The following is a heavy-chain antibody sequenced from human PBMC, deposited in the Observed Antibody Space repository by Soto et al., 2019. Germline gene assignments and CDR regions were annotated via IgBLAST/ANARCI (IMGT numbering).Heavy chain of an antibody. CDR3: ARSWGGSYYDSSGYHPGV. D-gene: IGHD3-22*01. V-gene: IGHV1-18*04. CDR2: ISAYNGNT. CDR1: GYTFTSYG. J-gene: IGHJ6*02. Sequence: ASVKVSCKASGYTFTSYGISWVRQAPGQGLEWMGWISAYNGNTNSAQKLQGRVTMTTDTSTSTAYMELRSLRSDDTAVYYCARSWGGSYYDSSGYHPGVWGQGTTVTVSS.